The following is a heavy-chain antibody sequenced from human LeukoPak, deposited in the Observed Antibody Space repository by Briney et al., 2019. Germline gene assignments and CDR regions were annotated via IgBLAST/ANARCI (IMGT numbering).Heavy chain of an antibody. CDR1: GYSFTSYW. CDR2: IYPGDSDT. CDR3: ARRGGVERYYYYYMDV. J-gene: IGHJ6*03. V-gene: IGHV5-51*01. D-gene: IGHD2-8*02. Sequence: GGSLKISCKGSGYSFTSYWIGWVRQMPGKGLEWMGIIYPGDSDTKYSPSFQGQVTISVDKSISTAYLQWSSLKASDTAMYYCARRGGVERYYYYYMDVWGKGTTVTVSS.